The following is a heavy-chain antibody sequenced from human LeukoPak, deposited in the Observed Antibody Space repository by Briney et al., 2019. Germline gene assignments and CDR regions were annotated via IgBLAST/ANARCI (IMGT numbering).Heavy chain of an antibody. J-gene: IGHJ3*02. CDR3: ARGIGAKVLSGAFDI. V-gene: IGHV4-59*10. CDR2: ISSSGST. Sequence: PSETLSLTCAVYGGSFSGYYWSWIRQPAGKGLEWIGRISSSGSTNYNPSLKSRVTISVDTSKNQFSLKLSSVTAADTAVYYCARGIGAKVLSGAFDIWGQGTMVTVSS. CDR1: GGSFSGYY. D-gene: IGHD1-26*01.